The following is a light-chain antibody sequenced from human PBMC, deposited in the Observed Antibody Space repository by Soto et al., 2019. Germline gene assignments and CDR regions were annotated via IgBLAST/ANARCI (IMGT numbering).Light chain of an antibody. CDR2: AAS. J-gene: IGKJ5*01. CDR1: QGISSY. Sequence: AIRMPQSPSSLSASTDGPFTITCWASQGISSYLAWYQQKPGKAPKLLIYAASTLQSGVPSRFSGSGSGTDFTLTISCLQSEDFATYYCQQYYSYPFTFGQGTRLEIK. V-gene: IGKV1-8*01. CDR3: QQYYSYPFT.